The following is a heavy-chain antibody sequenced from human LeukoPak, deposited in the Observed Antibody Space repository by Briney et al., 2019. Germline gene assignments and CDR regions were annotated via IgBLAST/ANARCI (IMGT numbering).Heavy chain of an antibody. Sequence: GSSVKVSFKASGGTFISYAISWVRQAPGQGLEWMGRIIPIFGIANYAQKFQGRVTITADKSTSTAYMELSSLRSEDTAVYYCARDVLPRGFDPWGQGTLATVSS. CDR1: GGTFISYA. D-gene: IGHD3-10*01. V-gene: IGHV1-69*04. J-gene: IGHJ5*02. CDR3: ARDVLPRGFDP. CDR2: IIPIFGIA.